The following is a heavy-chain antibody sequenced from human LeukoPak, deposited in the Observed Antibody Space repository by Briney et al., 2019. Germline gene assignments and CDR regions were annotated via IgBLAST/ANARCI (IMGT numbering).Heavy chain of an antibody. J-gene: IGHJ4*02. V-gene: IGHV3-9*01. CDR1: GFTFDDYA. CDR3: AKDTNIDYGGNSVFDY. D-gene: IGHD4-23*01. Sequence: PGRSLRLSCAASGFTFDDYAMHWVRQAPGKGLEWVSGISWNSGSIGYADSVKGRFTISRDNAKNSLYLQMNSLRAEDTALYYCAKDTNIDYGGNSVFDYWGQGTLVTVSS. CDR2: ISWNSGSI.